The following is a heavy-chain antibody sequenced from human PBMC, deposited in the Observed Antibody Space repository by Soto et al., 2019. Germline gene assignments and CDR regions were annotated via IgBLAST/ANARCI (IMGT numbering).Heavy chain of an antibody. J-gene: IGHJ6*02. CDR3: ARTFDYYGMDV. CDR2: IYHAGSV. CDR1: GYSIASGYY. Sequence: PSETLSLTCAVSGYSIASGYYWAWIRQSPGKGLEWIGSIYHAGSVYYNPSLNSRVAVSLDTSKNHFSLKLTSVTAADTAVYYCARTFDYYGMDVCGQGTTVTVSS. V-gene: IGHV4-38-2*01.